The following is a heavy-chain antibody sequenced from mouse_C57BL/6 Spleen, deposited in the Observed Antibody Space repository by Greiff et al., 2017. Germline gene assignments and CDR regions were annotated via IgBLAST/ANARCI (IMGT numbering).Heavy chain of an antibody. J-gene: IGHJ1*03. V-gene: IGHV1-55*01. Sequence: QVQLKQPGAELVKPGASVKMSCKASGYTFTSYWITWVKQRPGQGLEWIGDIYPGSGSTNYNEKFKSKATLTVDTSSSTAYMQLSSLTSEDSAVYYCARSDGYSWYFDGWGTGTTVTVSS. CDR1: GYTFTSYW. CDR3: ARSDGYSWYFDG. D-gene: IGHD2-3*01. CDR2: IYPGSGST.